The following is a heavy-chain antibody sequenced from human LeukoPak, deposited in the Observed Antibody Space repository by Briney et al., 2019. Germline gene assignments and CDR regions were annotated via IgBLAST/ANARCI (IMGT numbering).Heavy chain of an antibody. J-gene: IGHJ4*02. CDR3: ARLDFWSGYYVDY. Sequence: PSETLSLTCTVSGGSISSSNYYWDWIRQPPGKGLEWIGSIYNSGRTYYNTSLKSRVTISIDTSKNQFSLKLSSMTSADTAVYYCARLDFWSGYYVDYWGQGTLVTVSS. D-gene: IGHD3-3*01. CDR2: IYNSGRT. CDR1: GGSISSSNYY. V-gene: IGHV4-39*01.